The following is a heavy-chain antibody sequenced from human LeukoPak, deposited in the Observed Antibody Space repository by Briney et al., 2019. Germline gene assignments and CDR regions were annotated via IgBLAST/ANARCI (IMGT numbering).Heavy chain of an antibody. Sequence: SETLSLTCTVSGGSISSGSYYWSWIRQPAGKGLEWIGRINSSGSTNYNPSLKSRVTISVDTSKNQFSLKLTSVTAADTALYYCVREVWSHNCSDPWGQGALVTVSS. J-gene: IGHJ5*02. CDR2: INSSGST. V-gene: IGHV4-61*02. CDR3: VREVWSHNCSDP. CDR1: GGSISSGSYY. D-gene: IGHD2-21*01.